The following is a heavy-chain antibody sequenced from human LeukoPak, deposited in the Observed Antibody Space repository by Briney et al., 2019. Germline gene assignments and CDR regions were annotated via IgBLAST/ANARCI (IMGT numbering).Heavy chain of an antibody. J-gene: IGHJ4*02. CDR2: IYYTGST. V-gene: IGHV4-59*08. D-gene: IGHD6-13*01. CDR3: ARHHQQLRSDYFDY. CDR1: GGSIGFYY. Sequence: PSETLSLTCTVSGGSIGFYYWTWIRQPPGKGLAWIGYIYYTGSTNYNPSLKSRVTISVDTSKNQFSLRLSSVTAADTAVYYCARHHQQLRSDYFDYWGQGTLVTVSS.